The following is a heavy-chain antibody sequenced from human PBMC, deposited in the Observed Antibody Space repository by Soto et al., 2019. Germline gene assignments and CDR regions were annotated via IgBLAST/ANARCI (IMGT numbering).Heavy chain of an antibody. CDR3: ARDSNHLYWYGHL. Sequence: QVQLVQSGAEVKKPGSSVKVSCKASGGAFSSYAISWVRQAPGQGLEWMGGIIPILGTANYAQKFQGRVTSTADESTSTAYMELSSLISEDTAVYYCARDSNHLYWYGHLWGRGTLVTVSS. J-gene: IGHJ2*01. CDR1: GGAFSSYA. CDR2: IIPILGTA. V-gene: IGHV1-69*01. D-gene: IGHD6-13*01.